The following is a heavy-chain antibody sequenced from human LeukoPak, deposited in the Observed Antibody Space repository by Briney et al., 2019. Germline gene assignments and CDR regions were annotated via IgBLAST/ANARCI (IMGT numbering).Heavy chain of an antibody. CDR3: AIMGDTFDI. CDR1: GYTFTGYY. Sequence: ASVTVSCKASGYTFTGYYMHWVRRAPGQGLEWMGSINPDNADTNYAQNFQGRVTMTRDTSLNTAYMDLSRLRSDDTAVYYCAIMGDTFDIWGQGTMVTVSS. D-gene: IGHD2-8*01. J-gene: IGHJ3*02. CDR2: INPDNADT. V-gene: IGHV1-2*02.